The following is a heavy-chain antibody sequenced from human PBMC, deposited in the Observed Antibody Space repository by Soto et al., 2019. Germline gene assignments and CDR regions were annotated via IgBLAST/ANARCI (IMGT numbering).Heavy chain of an antibody. CDR1: GFTFSTYA. CDR2: VGTTNDYT. D-gene: IGHD5-12*01. J-gene: IGHJ4*02. V-gene: IGHV3-23*01. Sequence: GVSLRLSCAASGFTFSTYALSWVRQAPGKGLEWVSSVGTTNDYTYYADSAKGRFTISRDDSKNTMYLQMDSLRAEDSAVYYCAKDGYSGYGYYFDYWGQGTLVTLSS. CDR3: AKDGYSGYGYYFDY.